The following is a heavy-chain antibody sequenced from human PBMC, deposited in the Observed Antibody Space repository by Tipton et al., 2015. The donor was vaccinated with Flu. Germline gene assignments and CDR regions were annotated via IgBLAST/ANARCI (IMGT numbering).Heavy chain of an antibody. D-gene: IGHD5-24*01. J-gene: IGHJ4*02. V-gene: IGHV4-4*02. CDR3: ARHIHLSRGLDY. CDR1: GDSVSSSYW. CDR2: IFHSAGP. Sequence: TLSLTCTVSGDSVSSSYWWSWVRQPPGKGLEWIGEIFHSAGPNYNPSLKSRVTISMDKIKNQISLEVTSMTAADTAVYYCARHIHLSRGLDYWGQGTLVTVSS.